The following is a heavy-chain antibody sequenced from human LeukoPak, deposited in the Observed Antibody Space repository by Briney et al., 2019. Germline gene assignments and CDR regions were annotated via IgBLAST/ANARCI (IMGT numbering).Heavy chain of an antibody. Sequence: SVKVSCKASGYTFTGYYMHWVRQAPGQGLEWMGWINPNSGGTNYAQKFQGRVTMTRDTSISTAFMELSRLRSDDTAVYYCARDWEGLGEYWYFDLWGRGTLVTVSS. CDR2: INPNSGGT. J-gene: IGHJ2*01. D-gene: IGHD1-26*01. V-gene: IGHV1-2*02. CDR3: ARDWEGLGEYWYFDL. CDR1: GYTFTGYY.